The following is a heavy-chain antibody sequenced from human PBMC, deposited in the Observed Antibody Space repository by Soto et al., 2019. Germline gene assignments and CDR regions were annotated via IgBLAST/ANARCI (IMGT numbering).Heavy chain of an antibody. CDR3: AKCLFLLPSSSFDF. Sequence: GGSLRLSCAASKFTFSNYALTWVRQAPGRGLEWVSAISGGGGATYYADSVKGRFTISRDNSKNSLYLQMNSLRADDTALYYCAKCLFLLPSSSFDFWCQGTMVTVS. J-gene: IGHJ3*01. CDR1: KFTFSNYA. D-gene: IGHD2-21*01. V-gene: IGHV3-23*01. CDR2: ISGGGGAT.